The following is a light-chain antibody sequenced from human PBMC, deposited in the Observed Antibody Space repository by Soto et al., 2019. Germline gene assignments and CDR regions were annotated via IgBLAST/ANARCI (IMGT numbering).Light chain of an antibody. CDR1: PGISSW. CDR2: AAS. V-gene: IGKV1D-16*01. CDR3: QQYKGYPHT. Sequence: DIQMTQSPSSLSASVGDRVTITCRASPGISSWLACYQQKPEKAHKSLIYAASFLQSGAPSRFSGSESVTDFTLTISSLQAEDFATYYCQQYKGYPHTFGQGTRLEIK. J-gene: IGKJ5*01.